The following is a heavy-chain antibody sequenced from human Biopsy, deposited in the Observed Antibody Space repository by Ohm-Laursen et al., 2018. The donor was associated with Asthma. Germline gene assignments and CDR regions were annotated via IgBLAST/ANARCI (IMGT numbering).Heavy chain of an antibody. CDR2: ISYTGSA. Sequence: GTLSLTCTVSGGSMSSSSYYWGWIRQPPGKGLEWMGSISYTGSAYHNPPLKSRFTISVDTSKNHFSLKLSFVTAADTAVYYCARHWDWGSFFDYWGQGTPVTVSS. V-gene: IGHV4-39*01. CDR3: ARHWDWGSFFDY. J-gene: IGHJ4*02. CDR1: GGSMSSSSYY. D-gene: IGHD7-27*01.